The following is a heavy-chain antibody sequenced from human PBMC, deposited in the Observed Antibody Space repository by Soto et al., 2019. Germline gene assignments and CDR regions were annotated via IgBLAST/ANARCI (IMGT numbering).Heavy chain of an antibody. J-gene: IGHJ4*02. V-gene: IGHV1-58*01. CDR1: GFTFTSSA. CDR3: ARGLGLYYFDY. CDR2: IVVGSGNT. D-gene: IGHD1-26*01. Sequence: GXSVKVSFKASGFTFTSSAVQLLRQARGQRLEWIGWIVVGSGNTNYAQKFQERVTITRDMSTSTAYMELSSLRSEDTAVYYCARGLGLYYFDYWGQGTLVTVSS.